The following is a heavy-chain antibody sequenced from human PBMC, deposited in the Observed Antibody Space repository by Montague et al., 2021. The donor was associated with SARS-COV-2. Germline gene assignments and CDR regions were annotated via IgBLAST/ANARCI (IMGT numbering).Heavy chain of an antibody. CDR1: EFSFRRDW. V-gene: IGHV3-74*01. CDR2: IYSDGSRI. J-gene: IGHJ6*02. D-gene: IGHD5-12*01. Sequence: SLRLSCAASEFSFRRDWINWVRQGPGKGLVWVSRIYSDGSRIDYADSVKGRFTISRDNARNTVFLQMNSLRVEDAAVYYCAGASGYPIRGMDVWGQGTTVTVSS. CDR3: AGASGYPIRGMDV.